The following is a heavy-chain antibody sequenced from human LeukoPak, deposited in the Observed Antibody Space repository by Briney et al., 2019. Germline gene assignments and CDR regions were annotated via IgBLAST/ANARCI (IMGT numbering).Heavy chain of an antibody. CDR1: GGSISSYS. Sequence: PSETLSLTCTVSGGSISSYSWSWIRQPPGKGLEWIGSFYHSGSTNYNPSLKSRVTISVDTSKNQFSLKLSSVTAADTAVYCCAGVTYYDFWSGYYYYYYMDVWGKGTTVTVSS. J-gene: IGHJ6*03. D-gene: IGHD3-3*01. CDR2: FYHSGST. V-gene: IGHV4-59*04. CDR3: AGVTYYDFWSGYYYYYYMDV.